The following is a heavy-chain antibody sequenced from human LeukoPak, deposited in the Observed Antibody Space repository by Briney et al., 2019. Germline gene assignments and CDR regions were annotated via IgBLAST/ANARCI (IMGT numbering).Heavy chain of an antibody. CDR2: IYYSGST. D-gene: IGHD4-11*01. CDR1: GGSISSYY. CDR3: ARTVYYYYYMDV. V-gene: IGHV4-59*01. J-gene: IGHJ6*03. Sequence: SETLSLTCTVSGGSISSYYWSWLRQPPGKGLEWIGYIYYSGSTNYNPSLKSRVTISVDTSKNQFSLKLSSVTAADTAVYYCARTVYYYYYMDVWGKGTTVTVSS.